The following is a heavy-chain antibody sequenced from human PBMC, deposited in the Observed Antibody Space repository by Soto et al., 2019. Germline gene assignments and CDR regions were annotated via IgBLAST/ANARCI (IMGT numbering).Heavy chain of an antibody. CDR2: IYYTGST. CDR1: GGSISSYY. CDR3: AAKLGTTHYFDF. Sequence: TLSLTCTVSGGSISSYYWSWIRQLPGKGLEWIGYIYYTGSTYYNPSLQSRLIMSIDTSKNQFSLHLYSVTAADTAVYSCAAKLGTTHYFDFWGQGSLVTVSS. V-gene: IGHV4-59*06. D-gene: IGHD7-27*01. J-gene: IGHJ4*02.